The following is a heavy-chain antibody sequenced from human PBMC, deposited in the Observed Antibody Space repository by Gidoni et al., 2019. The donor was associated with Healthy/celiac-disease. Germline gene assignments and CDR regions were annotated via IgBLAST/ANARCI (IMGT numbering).Heavy chain of an antibody. CDR2: ISWSGVRT. J-gene: IGHJ4*01. V-gene: IGHV3-23*01. CDR3: ATDLPALVVVPAYYFDY. Sequence: EAYRFNFSIYAMSWVRQAPGKGLEWFSAISWSGVRTYYADSVKVQLIISRDNSKTTLSPHMNRLSAEYTAVYYCATDLPALVVVPAYYFDYWCHGTLVTVSS. D-gene: IGHD2-2*01. CDR1: RFNFSIYA.